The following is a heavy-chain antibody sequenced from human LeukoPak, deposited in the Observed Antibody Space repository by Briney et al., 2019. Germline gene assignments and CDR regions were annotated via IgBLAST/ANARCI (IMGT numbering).Heavy chain of an antibody. CDR3: AIHASGYEKETTDY. Sequence: SETLSLTCAVSGYSISSGYYWGWIRQPPGKGLEWIGSIYHSGSTYYNPSLKSRVTISVDTSKNQFSLKLSSVTAADTAVYYCAIHASGYEKETTDYWGQGTLVTVSS. D-gene: IGHD5-12*01. CDR2: IYHSGST. J-gene: IGHJ4*02. V-gene: IGHV4-38-2*01. CDR1: GYSISSGYY.